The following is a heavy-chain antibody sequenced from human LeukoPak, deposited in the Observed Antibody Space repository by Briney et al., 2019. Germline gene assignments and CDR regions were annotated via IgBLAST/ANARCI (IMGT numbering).Heavy chain of an antibody. D-gene: IGHD1-7*01. CDR2: IIPIFGTA. J-gene: IGHJ5*02. V-gene: IGHV1-69*05. Sequence: GSSVKVSYKPSEGTFSSYAISWVRQAPGQGLEWMGGIIPIFGTANYAQKFQGRVTITTDESTSTAYMELSSLRSEDTAVYYCARDNYAGANWFDPWGQGTLVTVSS. CDR3: ARDNYAGANWFDP. CDR1: EGTFSSYA.